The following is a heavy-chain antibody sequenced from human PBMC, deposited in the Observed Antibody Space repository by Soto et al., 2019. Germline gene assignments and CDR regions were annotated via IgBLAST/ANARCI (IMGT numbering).Heavy chain of an antibody. CDR2: SSYDGSNE. J-gene: IGHJ5*02. CDR1: GSTFRNYG. D-gene: IGHD3-16*01. V-gene: IGHV3-30*18. Sequence: QVQLVESGGGVVQSGRSLRLSCAASGSTFRNYGMHWVRQAPGKGLEWVAVSSYDGSNEYYADSVKGRFIISRDDSKNTLYLQMNSLREEDTAVYYCAKDWGHQLIRGWFDPWGQGTLVTVSP. CDR3: AKDWGHQLIRGWFDP.